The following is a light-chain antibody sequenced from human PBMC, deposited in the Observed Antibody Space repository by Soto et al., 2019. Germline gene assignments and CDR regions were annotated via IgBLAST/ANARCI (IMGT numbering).Light chain of an antibody. CDR1: QSVFNNH. Sequence: EIVLTQSPGTLSLSPGERATLSCRASQSVFNNHIGWYQQKPGQAPRRLIFGASFRATGLPDRFSGSGSGTEFTLTISILETEDFAVYYCKQYGSSPTTFGQGTKVEIK. J-gene: IGKJ1*01. CDR3: KQYGSSPTT. V-gene: IGKV3-20*01. CDR2: GAS.